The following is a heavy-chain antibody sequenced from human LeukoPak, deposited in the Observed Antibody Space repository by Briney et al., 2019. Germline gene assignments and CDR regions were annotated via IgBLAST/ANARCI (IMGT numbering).Heavy chain of an antibody. CDR1: AFTFGDYA. D-gene: IGHD3-3*02. CDR2: IRSKAHGGAT. CDR3: TRSPFDNISTFDD. Sequence: GGSLRLSCTASAFTFGDYAMTWFRQAPGKGLEWVGFIRSKAHGGATEYAASVKGRFTISRDDSKSIAYLQMNSLKTEDTALYYCTRSPFDNISTFDDWGQGTLVTVSS. V-gene: IGHV3-49*03. J-gene: IGHJ4*02.